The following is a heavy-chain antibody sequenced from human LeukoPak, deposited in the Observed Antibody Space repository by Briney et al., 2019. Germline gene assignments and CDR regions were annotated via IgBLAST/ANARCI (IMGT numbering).Heavy chain of an antibody. CDR1: GYTFTAYY. CDR3: ALSGYNPSNYFDY. Sequence: ASVKVSCKASGYTFTAYYMHWVRQAPGRGLEWMGWINPKTGGTGYAQKFQGRVTMTRDTSISTAYMELSRLRSDDTAVYYCALSGYNPSNYFDYWGQGTLVTVSS. CDR2: INPKTGGT. D-gene: IGHD5-24*01. J-gene: IGHJ4*02. V-gene: IGHV1-2*02.